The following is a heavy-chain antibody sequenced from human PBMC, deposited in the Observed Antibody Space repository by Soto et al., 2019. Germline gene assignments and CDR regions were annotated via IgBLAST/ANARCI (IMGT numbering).Heavy chain of an antibody. D-gene: IGHD4-17*01. V-gene: IGHV3-74*01. CDR3: AKEGGYGDYAGENWFDS. Sequence: EVQLVESGGGLVQPGGSLRLSCAASGFTFFAYWIHWVRQVPGKGLVWVSRINSDGSHTSYADSVRGRFTISRDNSKNTVYLQMYSLTAEDTAVYYCAKEGGYGDYAGENWFDSWGQGSLVTVSS. CDR1: GFTFFAYW. J-gene: IGHJ5*01. CDR2: INSDGSHT.